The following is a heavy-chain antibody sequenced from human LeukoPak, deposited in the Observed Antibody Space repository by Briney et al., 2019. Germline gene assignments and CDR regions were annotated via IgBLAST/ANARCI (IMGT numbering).Heavy chain of an antibody. Sequence: PSETLSLTCTVSGGSINSNNYYWGWIRQPPGKGLEWIGSISYIGSTYYNPSLKSRVTISLDTSKTHFSLKLSSVTAADTAVYYCATITYYYGSQDHWGQGTLVTVSS. V-gene: IGHV4-39*07. J-gene: IGHJ4*02. CDR3: ATITYYYGSQDH. CDR2: ISYIGST. D-gene: IGHD3-10*01. CDR1: GGSINSNNYY.